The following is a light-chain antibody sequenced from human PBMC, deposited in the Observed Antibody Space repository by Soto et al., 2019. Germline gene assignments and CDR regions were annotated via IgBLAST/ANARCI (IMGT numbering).Light chain of an antibody. Sequence: QSALTQPASVSGSPGQSITLSCTGTSSDVGAYDFVSWDQHYPGKAPKLVTFGVTHRPQGISDRFSASKSANPASLTISGLQAEDEAFYYCSSYTTRSTLVFGGGTKLTVL. V-gene: IGLV2-14*01. CDR1: SSDVGAYDF. J-gene: IGLJ2*01. CDR3: SSYTTRSTLV. CDR2: GVT.